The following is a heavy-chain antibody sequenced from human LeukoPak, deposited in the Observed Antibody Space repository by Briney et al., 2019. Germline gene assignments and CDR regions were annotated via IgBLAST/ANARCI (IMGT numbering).Heavy chain of an antibody. J-gene: IGHJ4*01. CDR3: ARRGGSSWSSFDY. CDR1: GFIFNNYA. V-gene: IGHV3-23*01. CDR2: ISGLGGRA. D-gene: IGHD6-13*01. Sequence: PGGSLRLSCVASGFIFNNYAMNWVRQAPGKGLEWVSGISGLGGRAYYAASVKGRFIISRDNSGNTLFFQLTNPRVEDTAVYYCARRGGSSWSSFDYWGHGTLVTVSS.